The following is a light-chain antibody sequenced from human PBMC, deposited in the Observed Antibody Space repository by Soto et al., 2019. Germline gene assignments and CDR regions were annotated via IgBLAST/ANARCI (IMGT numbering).Light chain of an antibody. CDR1: SSDIGTYNY. V-gene: IGLV2-11*01. CDR2: DVT. J-gene: IGLJ1*01. CDR3: CSYAGSYTLWV. Sequence: QSALTQPRSVSGSPGQSVTISCTGTSSDIGTYNYVSWYQQHPGKAPKLMIYDVTKRPSGVPDRFSGSKSGNTASLTISGLQAEDEADYYCCSYAGSYTLWVFGTGTKLTVL.